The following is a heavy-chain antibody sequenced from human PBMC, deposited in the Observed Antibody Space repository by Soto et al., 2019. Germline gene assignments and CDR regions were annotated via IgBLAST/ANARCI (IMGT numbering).Heavy chain of an antibody. D-gene: IGHD2-21*02. V-gene: IGHV1-2*02. J-gene: IGHJ4*02. Sequence: QAQLVQSGAEVKKPGASVKVSCKTSGYTFTAYYIHWVRQAPGQGLEWVGWINPKTGDTKYAQEFQGRVTMTGDTSITTAYMELGRLRSDDTAVYYCARQLAYCGGDCYTEPIDYWGQGTLVTVSS. CDR2: INPKTGDT. CDR1: GYTFTAYY. CDR3: ARQLAYCGGDCYTEPIDY.